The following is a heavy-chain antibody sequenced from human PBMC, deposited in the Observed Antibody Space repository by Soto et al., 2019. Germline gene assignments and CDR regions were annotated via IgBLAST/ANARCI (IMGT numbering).Heavy chain of an antibody. Sequence: QVQLVQSGAEVKKPGSSVKVSCKTSGVSFNNNGIGWVRQAPGHGLEWMGGVSPPFRTSNYARKFQGRISITADASTGSVNMELRSLTYEATAQYDCARVLYYGSGRYSPDGMDVWGQWTTVTVTS. CDR3: ARVLYYGSGRYSPDGMDV. V-gene: IGHV1-69*01. D-gene: IGHD3-10*01. J-gene: IGHJ6*02. CDR2: VSPPFRTS. CDR1: GVSFNNNG.